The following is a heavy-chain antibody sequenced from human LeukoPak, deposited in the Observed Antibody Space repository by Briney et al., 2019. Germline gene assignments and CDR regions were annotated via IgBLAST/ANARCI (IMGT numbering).Heavy chain of an antibody. CDR3: ATRMGGYGVGMDV. CDR1: GYTFTGYY. Sequence: ASVKVSCKASGYTFTGYYMHWVRQAPGQGLEWMGWINPNSGGTTYAQKFQGRVTMTRDTSISTAYMELSRLRSDDTAVYYCATRMGGYGVGMDVWGQGTTVTVSS. J-gene: IGHJ6*02. D-gene: IGHD3-16*01. V-gene: IGHV1-2*02. CDR2: INPNSGGT.